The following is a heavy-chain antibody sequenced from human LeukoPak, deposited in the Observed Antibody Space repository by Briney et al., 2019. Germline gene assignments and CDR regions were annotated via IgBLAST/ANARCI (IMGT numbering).Heavy chain of an antibody. V-gene: IGHV4-59*01. D-gene: IGHD3-22*01. CDR1: GGSISSYY. J-gene: IGHJ4*02. Sequence: PSETLSLTCTVSGGSISSYYWSWIRQPPGKGLEWIGYIYYSGSTNYNPSLKSRVTISVDTSKNQFSLKLSSVTAADTAVYYCARVGEYYYDSSGMGYFDYWGQGTLVTVSS. CDR3: ARVGEYYYDSSGMGYFDY. CDR2: IYYSGST.